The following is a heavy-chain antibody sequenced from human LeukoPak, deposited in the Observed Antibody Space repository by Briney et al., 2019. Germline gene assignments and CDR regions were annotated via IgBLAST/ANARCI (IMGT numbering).Heavy chain of an antibody. J-gene: IGHJ5*02. CDR2: INGEGRST. Sequence: GGSLRLSCAASGFTLSSYGMHWVRQAPGKGLVWVSRINGEGRSTSHADSVKGRFTISRDNAKNTLYLQMNSLRAEGTAVYYCARGRYNWRGEGANWFDPWGQGTVVTVSS. V-gene: IGHV3-74*01. CDR3: ARGRYNWRGEGANWFDP. D-gene: IGHD1-20*01. CDR1: GFTLSSYG.